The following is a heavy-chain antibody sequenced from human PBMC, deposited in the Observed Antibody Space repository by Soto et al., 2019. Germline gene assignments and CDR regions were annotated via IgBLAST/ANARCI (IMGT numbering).Heavy chain of an antibody. J-gene: IGHJ6*02. CDR3: ARDRLGDVRAVRYYYGMDV. D-gene: IGHD3-16*01. CDR2: IYTSGST. Sequence: ETLSLTCTVSGGSISSYYWSWIRQPAGKGLEWIGRIYTSGSTNYNPSLKSRVTMSVDTSKNQFSLKLSSVTAADTAVYYCARDRLGDVRAVRYYYGMDVWGQGTTVTVSS. CDR1: GGSISSYY. V-gene: IGHV4-4*07.